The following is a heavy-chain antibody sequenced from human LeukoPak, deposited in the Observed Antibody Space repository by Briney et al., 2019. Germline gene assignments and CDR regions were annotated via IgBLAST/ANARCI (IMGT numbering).Heavy chain of an antibody. J-gene: IGHJ5*01. D-gene: IGHD6-19*01. CDR1: GFTFSSNW. CDR2: INTDASTI. V-gene: IGHV3-74*01. CDR3: ARAPYISGWFDS. Sequence: GGSLRLSCAASGFTFSSNWMHWVRQAPGKGLVWVSRINTDASTITYADSVKGRFTISRDNAENTLYLQMDNLRPEDTALYYCARAPYISGWFDSWGRGTLVTVSS.